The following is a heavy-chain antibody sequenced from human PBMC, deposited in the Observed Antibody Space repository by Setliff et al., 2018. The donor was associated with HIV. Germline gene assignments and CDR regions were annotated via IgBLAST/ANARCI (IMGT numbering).Heavy chain of an antibody. CDR1: GGTFSSYA. CDR3: ARDPWGPVADISY. Sequence: ASVQVSCKASGGTFSSYAINWVRQAPGQGLQWMGGMSTSDDNTHYAQKIQGRVTMAKDTFMSTAYMELRSLRSDDTAVYYCARDPWGPVADISYWGQGTLVTVSS. CDR2: MSTSDDNT. V-gene: IGHV1-18*01. J-gene: IGHJ4*02. D-gene: IGHD6-19*01.